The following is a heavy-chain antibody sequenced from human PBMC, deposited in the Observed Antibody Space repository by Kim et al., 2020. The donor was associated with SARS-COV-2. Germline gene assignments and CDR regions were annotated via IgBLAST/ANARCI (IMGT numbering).Heavy chain of an antibody. CDR1: GGSISSSSYY. CDR2: IYYTGTT. Sequence: SETLSLTCTVSGGSISSSSYYWAWIRQPPGKGLEWIGSIYYTGTTYYTPSLKSRVTISVDRSKNQFSLKLSSVTAADTAVYYCSREYSGSSLRTWGQGTLVTVSS. CDR3: SREYSGSSLRT. V-gene: IGHV4-39*07. D-gene: IGHD6-6*01. J-gene: IGHJ5*02.